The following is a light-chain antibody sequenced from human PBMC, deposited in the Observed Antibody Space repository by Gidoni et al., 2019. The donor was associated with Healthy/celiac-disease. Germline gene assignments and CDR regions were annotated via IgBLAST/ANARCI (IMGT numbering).Light chain of an antibody. CDR2: AAS. V-gene: IGKV1-39*01. J-gene: IGKJ3*01. CDR1: QSISSY. Sequence: DIQMTQSQSSLSASVGDRVTITCRASQSISSYLNWYQQKPGKAPKLLIYAASSLQSGVPSRFSGSGSGTDFTLTISSLQPEDFATYYCQQRYSTPRITFGPXTKVDIK. CDR3: QQRYSTPRIT.